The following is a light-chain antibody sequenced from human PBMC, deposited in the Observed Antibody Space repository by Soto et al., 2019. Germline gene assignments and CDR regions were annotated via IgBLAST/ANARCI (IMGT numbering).Light chain of an antibody. J-gene: IGKJ2*01. CDR1: QTIGSW. V-gene: IGKV1-5*03. Sequence: DIQLTQFPSTLSASIGDRVTITCRATQTIGSWLAWYQQKPGKAPKLLIYRASSLETGVPSRFSGSGSGTEFTLTISSLQPDDFASYYCQEYKSYSPYTFGRGTRLEIK. CDR2: RAS. CDR3: QEYKSYSPYT.